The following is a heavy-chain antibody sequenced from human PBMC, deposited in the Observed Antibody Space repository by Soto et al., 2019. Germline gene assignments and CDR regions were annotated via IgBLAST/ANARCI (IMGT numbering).Heavy chain of an antibody. CDR3: ARATGMAPFDY. CDR1: GGSISSSNW. J-gene: IGHJ4*02. Sequence: QVQLQESGPGLVKPSGTLSLTCAVSGGSISSSNWWSWVRQPPGKGLEWIGEIYHSGSTNYNPSLKSRVTTSVDKSKTQCSLKVSSVTAADTAVYYRARATGMAPFDYWGQGTPVTVSS. D-gene: IGHD5-18*01. CDR2: IYHSGST. V-gene: IGHV4-4*02.